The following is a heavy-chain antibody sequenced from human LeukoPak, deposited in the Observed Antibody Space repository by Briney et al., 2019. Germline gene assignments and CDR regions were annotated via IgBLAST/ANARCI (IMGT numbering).Heavy chain of an antibody. CDR3: AKGMPTDDVAFDI. D-gene: IGHD4-17*01. CDR2: IRYDGSNK. J-gene: IGHJ3*02. V-gene: IGHV3-30*02. CDR1: GFTFSSYG. Sequence: PGGSLRLSCAASGFTFSSYGMSWVRQAPGKGLEWVAFIRYDGSNKDYTDSVKGRFTISRDNYKNMVYMQMNSLRVEDTAVYYCAKGMPTDDVAFDIWGQGTMVTVSS.